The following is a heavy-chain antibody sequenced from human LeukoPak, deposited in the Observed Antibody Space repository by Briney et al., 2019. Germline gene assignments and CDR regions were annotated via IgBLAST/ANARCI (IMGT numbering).Heavy chain of an antibody. Sequence: SETLSLTCTVSGYSISSGYYWGWIRQPPGKGLEWIGSIYHSGSTYYNPSLKSQVTISVDTSKNQFSLKLSSVTAADTAVYYCARDSSSFDYWGQGTLVTVSS. D-gene: IGHD6-6*01. CDR2: IYHSGST. CDR1: GYSISSGYY. V-gene: IGHV4-38-2*02. CDR3: ARDSSSFDY. J-gene: IGHJ4*02.